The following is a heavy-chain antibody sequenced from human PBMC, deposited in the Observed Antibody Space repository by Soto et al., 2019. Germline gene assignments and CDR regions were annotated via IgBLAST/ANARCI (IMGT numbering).Heavy chain of an antibody. J-gene: IGHJ5*02. CDR1: GFSFSTYG. V-gene: IGHV3-23*01. Sequence: EVQLLESGGGLVQPGGSLRLSCAASGFSFSTYGMSWVLQAPGKGLVGVSSIGGGSTYYADSVKGRFTISRDNSKTTLYLQMNSLRAEDTAVYYCATRSLIAVATTPRGQGTLVTVSS. CDR2: IGGGST. D-gene: IGHD6-19*01. CDR3: ATRSLIAVATTP.